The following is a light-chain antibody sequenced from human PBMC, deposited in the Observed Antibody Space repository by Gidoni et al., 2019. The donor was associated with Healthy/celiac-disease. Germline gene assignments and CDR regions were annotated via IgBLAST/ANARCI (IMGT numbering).Light chain of an antibody. CDR2: AAS. J-gene: IGKJ2*01. V-gene: IGKV1-39*01. Sequence: DIQMTQSPSFLSASVGDSVTITCRASKSISSSLNWYQQKPGKAPKHLIYAASSLQSGVPSRFSGSGSETDFTLTISSLQPEDFATYYCQQSYSTPQTFGQWTKLEIK. CDR3: QQSYSTPQT. CDR1: KSISSS.